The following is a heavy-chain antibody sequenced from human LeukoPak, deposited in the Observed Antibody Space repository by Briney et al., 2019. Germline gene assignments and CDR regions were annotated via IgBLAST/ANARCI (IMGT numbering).Heavy chain of an antibody. V-gene: IGHV4-34*01. CDR3: ARGIGYCSSTSCLLFGVYYFDY. CDR1: GGSFSGYY. Sequence: SETLSLTCAVYGGSFSGYYWSWIRQPPGKGLEWIGEINHSGSTNYNPSLKSRVTISVDTSKNQFSLKLSSATAADTAVYYCARGIGYCSSTSCLLFGVYYFDYWGLGTLVTVSS. CDR2: INHSGST. D-gene: IGHD2-2*01. J-gene: IGHJ4*02.